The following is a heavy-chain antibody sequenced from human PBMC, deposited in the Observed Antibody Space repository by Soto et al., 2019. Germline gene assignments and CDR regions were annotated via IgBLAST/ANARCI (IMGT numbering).Heavy chain of an antibody. CDR1: GYTFTSYG. J-gene: IGHJ4*02. D-gene: IGHD1-1*01. CDR2: ISAHNGNT. Sequence: QVHLVQSGAEVKKPGASVKVSCKASGYTFTSYGITWVRQAPGQGLEWMGWISAHNGNTDYAQKLQGRVIVTRDTPTSTAYIELRSLRSDDTAVYYCARGRYGDYWGQGARVTVSS. CDR3: ARGRYGDY. V-gene: IGHV1-18*01.